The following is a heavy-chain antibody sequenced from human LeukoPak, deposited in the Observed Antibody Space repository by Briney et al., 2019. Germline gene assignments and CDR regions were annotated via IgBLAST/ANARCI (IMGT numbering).Heavy chain of an antibody. Sequence: GGSLRLSCAASGVTFSSYGMHWVRQAPGKGLEWVSVIAYDGSNKYYADSVKGRFTISRDNSKNTLYLQMNSLRAEDTAVYYCAKDLRPSNSGSYWVPDAFDIWGQGTMVTVSS. CDR3: AKDLRPSNSGSYWVPDAFDI. D-gene: IGHD1-26*01. J-gene: IGHJ3*02. CDR2: IAYDGSNK. CDR1: GVTFSSYG. V-gene: IGHV3-30*18.